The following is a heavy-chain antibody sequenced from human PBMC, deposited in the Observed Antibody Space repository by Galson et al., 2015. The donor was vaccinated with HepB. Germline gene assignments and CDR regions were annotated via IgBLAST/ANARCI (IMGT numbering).Heavy chain of an antibody. J-gene: IGHJ5*02. Sequence: LRLSCAASGFTFSSSAMTWVRQTPGKGLEWVSAISGSGGSTNIADSVKGRFSISRDNSKNTLYLQMNSLRAEDTAVYYCAKDYRCSTWGQGTLVTVSA. CDR1: GFTFSSSA. CDR2: ISGSGGST. D-gene: IGHD4/OR15-4a*01. V-gene: IGHV3-23*01. CDR3: AKDYRCST.